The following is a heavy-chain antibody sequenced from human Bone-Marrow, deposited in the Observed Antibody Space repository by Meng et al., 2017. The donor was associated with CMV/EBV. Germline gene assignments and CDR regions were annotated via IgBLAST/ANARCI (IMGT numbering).Heavy chain of an antibody. J-gene: IGHJ3*02. Sequence: GGSLRLSYLASGFTFSTYDMYWVRQASGKGLEWVSAIGTLSDTFYPDSVEGRFTISRDNAKNSLYLQMNSLRAGDTAIYYCTRSKSGRFPAGDAFDIWGQGTMVTVSS. CDR1: GFTFSTYD. CDR2: IGTLSDT. CDR3: TRSKSGRFPAGDAFDI. D-gene: IGHD1-26*01. V-gene: IGHV3-13*01.